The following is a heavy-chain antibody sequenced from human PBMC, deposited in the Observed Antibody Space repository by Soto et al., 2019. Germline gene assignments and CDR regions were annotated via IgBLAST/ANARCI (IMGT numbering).Heavy chain of an antibody. CDR1: GGTFSSYA. V-gene: IGHV1-69*01. CDR3: FVSSWYIPGRIDY. Sequence: QVQLVQSGAEVKKPGSSVKVSCKASGGTFSSYAISWVRQAPGQGLEWMGGIIPIFGTANYAQKFQGRVTGTAEESTGTADRELSSLRTEGTAGDYCFVSSWYIPGRIDYWGQGTLVTVSS. CDR2: IIPIFGTA. D-gene: IGHD6-13*01. J-gene: IGHJ4*02.